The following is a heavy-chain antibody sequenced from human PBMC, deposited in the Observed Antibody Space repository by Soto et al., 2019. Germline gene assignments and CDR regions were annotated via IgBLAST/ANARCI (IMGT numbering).Heavy chain of an antibody. D-gene: IGHD4-17*01. Sequence: EVQLVESGGGLVKPGGSLRLSCAASGFTFSSFTMNWVRQAPGKGLEWVASISSSSSYIYYVDSVKGRFTISRDNAKNSLYLQMNSLRAEDTALYYCARPQYVDYGGYYFYGMDVWGQGTTVTVSS. CDR3: ARPQYVDYGGYYFYGMDV. CDR1: GFTFSSFT. J-gene: IGHJ6*02. CDR2: ISSSSSYI. V-gene: IGHV3-21*01.